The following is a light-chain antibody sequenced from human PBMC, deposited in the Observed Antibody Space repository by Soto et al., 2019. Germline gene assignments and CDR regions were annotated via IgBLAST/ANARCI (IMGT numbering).Light chain of an antibody. CDR1: SSDVGSYDL. CDR3: QSYDTSLSGVV. Sequence: QPVLTQPASVSGPPGQSIVISCNGSSSDVGSYDLVSWYLQYPGKAPKVIIFEGTKRPSGVSDRFSGSKSGTSASLAITGLQAEDEADYYCQSYDTSLSGVVFGGGTQLTVL. V-gene: IGLV2-14*02. CDR2: EGT. J-gene: IGLJ2*01.